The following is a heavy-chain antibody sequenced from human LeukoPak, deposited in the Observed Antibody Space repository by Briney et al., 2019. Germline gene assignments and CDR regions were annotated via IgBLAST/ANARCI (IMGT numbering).Heavy chain of an antibody. Sequence: ASETLSLTCTVSGGSISSYYWSWIRQPPGKELEWIGYIYYSGSTNYNPSLKSRVTISVDTSKNQFSLKLSSVTAADTAVYYCARDRGAAAGNLYYYYGMDVWGQGTTVTVSS. V-gene: IGHV4-59*13. CDR3: ARDRGAAAGNLYYYYGMDV. J-gene: IGHJ6*02. CDR1: GGSISSYY. D-gene: IGHD6-13*01. CDR2: IYYSGST.